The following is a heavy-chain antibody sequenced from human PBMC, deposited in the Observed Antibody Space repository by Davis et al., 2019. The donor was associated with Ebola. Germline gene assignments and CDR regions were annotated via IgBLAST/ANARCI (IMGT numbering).Heavy chain of an antibody. V-gene: IGHV4-34*01. CDR2: INHSGST. CDR1: GGSFSGYY. Sequence: SETLSLTCAVYGGSFSGYYWSWIRQPPGKGLEWIGEINHSGSTNYNPSLKSRVTISVDTSKNQFSLKLSSVTAADTAVYYCARQHAYCSSTSCHRGYGMDVWGQGTTVTVSS. D-gene: IGHD2-2*02. CDR3: ARQHAYCSSTSCHRGYGMDV. J-gene: IGHJ6*02.